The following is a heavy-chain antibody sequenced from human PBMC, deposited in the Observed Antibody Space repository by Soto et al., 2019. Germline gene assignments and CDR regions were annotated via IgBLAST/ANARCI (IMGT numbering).Heavy chain of an antibody. J-gene: IGHJ4*02. V-gene: IGHV1-18*01. D-gene: IGHD2-15*01. CDR2: ISAYNGNT. CDR3: ARGGGGFLGYCSGGSCFSDY. Sequence: QVQLVQSGAEVKKPGASVKVSCKASGYTFTSYGISWVRQASGQGLEWMVWISAYNGNTNYAQKLQGRVTMTTDTSTSTAYMELRSLRYDDTAVYYCARGGGGFLGYCSGGSCFSDYWGQGTLVTVSS. CDR1: GYTFTSYG.